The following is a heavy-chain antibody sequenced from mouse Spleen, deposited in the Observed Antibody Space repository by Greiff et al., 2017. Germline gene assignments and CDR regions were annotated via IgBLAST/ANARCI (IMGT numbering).Heavy chain of an antibody. CDR2: INPSTGYT. V-gene: IGHV1-7*01. CDR3: ANLDYPWFAY. Sequence: QVQLQQSGAELAKPGASVKMSCKASGYTFTSYWMHWVKQRPGQGLEWIGYINPSTGYTEYNQKFKDKATLTADKSSSTAYMQLSSLTSEDSAVYYCANLDYPWFAYWGQGTLVTVSA. CDR1: GYTFTSYW. J-gene: IGHJ3*01. D-gene: IGHD2-4*01.